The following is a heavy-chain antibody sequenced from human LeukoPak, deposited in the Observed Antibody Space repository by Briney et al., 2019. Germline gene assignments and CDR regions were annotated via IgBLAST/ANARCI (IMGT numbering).Heavy chain of an antibody. D-gene: IGHD3-22*01. CDR3: ARDFSMIVVDSPPDAFDI. CDR1: GFTFSSYS. CDR2: ISSSSSHI. J-gene: IGHJ3*02. Sequence: PGGSLRLSCAASGFTFSSYSMNWVRQAPGKGLEWVSSISSSSSHIYYADSVKGRFTISRDNAKNSLYLQMNSLRAEDTAVYYCARDFSMIVVDSPPDAFDIWGQGTMVTVSS. V-gene: IGHV3-21*01.